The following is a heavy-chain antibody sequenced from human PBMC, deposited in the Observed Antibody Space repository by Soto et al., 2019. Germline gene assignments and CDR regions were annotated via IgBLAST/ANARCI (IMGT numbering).Heavy chain of an antibody. CDR3: AKVTHCSSTSCYEAFDY. D-gene: IGHD2-2*01. Sequence: GGSLRLSCAASGFTFSSYAMSWVRQAPGKGLEWVSAISGSGGSTYYADSVKGRFTISRDNSKNTLYLQMNSLRAEDTAVYYCAKVTHCSSTSCYEAFDYWGQGTLVTVSS. CDR2: ISGSGGST. CDR1: GFTFSSYA. V-gene: IGHV3-23*01. J-gene: IGHJ4*02.